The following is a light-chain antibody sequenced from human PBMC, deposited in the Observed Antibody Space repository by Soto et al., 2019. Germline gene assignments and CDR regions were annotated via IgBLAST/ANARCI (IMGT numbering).Light chain of an antibody. CDR1: QSVRSTY. Sequence: EIVLTQSPGPLSLSPGERATLSCRASQSVRSTYVAWYQQKPGQAPRLLFFDASSRAPGIPDRFSGSGYGTDFTLTISRLEPEDFAVYYCHQYGTSPVTFGQGTKVEIK. V-gene: IGKV3-20*01. CDR3: HQYGTSPVT. CDR2: DAS. J-gene: IGKJ1*01.